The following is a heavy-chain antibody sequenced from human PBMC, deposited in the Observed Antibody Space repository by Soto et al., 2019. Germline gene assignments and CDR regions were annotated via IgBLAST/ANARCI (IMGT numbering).Heavy chain of an antibody. V-gene: IGHV3-23*01. J-gene: IGHJ4*02. D-gene: IGHD3-22*01. Sequence: PGGSLRLSCAASGFTFSSYAMSWVRQAPGKGLEWVSAISGSGGSTYYADSVKGRFTISRDNSKNTLYLQMNSLRAEDTAVYYCAKTGYTGGYYYDSSGYPLTGLYYFDYWGQGTLVTVSS. CDR2: ISGSGGST. CDR1: GFTFSSYA. CDR3: AKTGYTGGYYYDSSGYPLTGLYYFDY.